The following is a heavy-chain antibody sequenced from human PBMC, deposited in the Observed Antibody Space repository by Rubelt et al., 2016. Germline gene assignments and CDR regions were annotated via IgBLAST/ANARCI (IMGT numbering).Heavy chain of an antibody. CDR3: ARQSAVENYYYYMDV. CDR2: ISASNGNT. D-gene: IGHD1-1*01. V-gene: IGHV1-18*01. Sequence: QVQLVQSGAEVKKPGASVKVSCKASGYTFNSYGISWVRQAPGQGLEWMGWISASNGNTHYAQKLRGRVTMTTDTSTGTAYMGRRSLRADDTAVYYCARQSAVENYYYYMDVWGKGTTVTVSS. CDR1: GYTFNSYG. J-gene: IGHJ6*03.